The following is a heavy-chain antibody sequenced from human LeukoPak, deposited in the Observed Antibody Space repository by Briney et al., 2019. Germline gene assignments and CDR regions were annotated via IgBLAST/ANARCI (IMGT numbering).Heavy chain of an antibody. J-gene: IGHJ4*02. CDR1: GFTFNRYG. CDR3: TDIYVWGSYRFRSNDY. Sequence: GGSLRLSCAASGFTFNRYGMSWVRQAPGKGLEWVGRIKSKTDGGTTDYAAPVKGRFTISRDDSKNTLYLQMNSLKTEDTAVYYCTDIYVWGSYRFRSNDYWGQGTLVTVSS. V-gene: IGHV3-15*01. D-gene: IGHD3-16*02. CDR2: IKSKTDGGTT.